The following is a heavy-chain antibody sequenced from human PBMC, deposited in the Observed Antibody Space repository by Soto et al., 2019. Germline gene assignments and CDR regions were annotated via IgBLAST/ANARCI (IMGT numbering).Heavy chain of an antibody. J-gene: IGHJ4*02. CDR2: ISYDGSNK. CDR3: ARGGDDYVWGSYRYVPDY. Sequence: SGGSLRLSCAASGFTFSSYGMHWVRQAPGKGLEWVAVISYDGSNKYYADSVKGRFTISRDNSKNTLYLQMNSLRAEDTAVYYCARGGDDYVWGSYRYVPDYWGQGTLVTVSS. CDR1: GFTFSSYG. D-gene: IGHD3-16*02. V-gene: IGHV3-30*03.